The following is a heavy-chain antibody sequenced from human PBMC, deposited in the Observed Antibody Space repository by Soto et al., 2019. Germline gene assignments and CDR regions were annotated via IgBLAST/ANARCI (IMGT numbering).Heavy chain of an antibody. Sequence: EVQLVESGGGLVKPGGSLRLSCAASGFTFDDYAMHWVRQAPGKGLEWVSGISWNSGSIGYADSVKGRFTISRDNAKNSLYLQMNSLRAEDTALYYCARTYDILTGYYYDYWGQGTLVTVSS. V-gene: IGHV3-9*01. J-gene: IGHJ4*02. CDR2: ISWNSGSI. CDR1: GFTFDDYA. D-gene: IGHD3-9*01. CDR3: ARTYDILTGYYYDY.